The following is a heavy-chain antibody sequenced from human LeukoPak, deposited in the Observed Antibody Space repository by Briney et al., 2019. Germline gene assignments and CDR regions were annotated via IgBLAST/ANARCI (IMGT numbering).Heavy chain of an antibody. CDR3: VHATLTGGFDI. D-gene: IGHD2-8*02. CDR1: GFTVANKY. Sequence: GESLRLSCAASGFTVANKYMSWVRQAPGKGLEWVSIIYTGGSTFYADAVRGRFTISRDNSKNTLDLQMNGLRTEDTAVYYCVHATLTGGFDIWGQGTMVTVSS. J-gene: IGHJ3*02. CDR2: IYTGGST. V-gene: IGHV3-53*01.